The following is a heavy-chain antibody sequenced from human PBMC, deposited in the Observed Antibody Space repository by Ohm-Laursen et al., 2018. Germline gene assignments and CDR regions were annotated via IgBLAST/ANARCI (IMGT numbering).Heavy chain of an antibody. CDR1: GFTFSSYA. J-gene: IGHJ6*02. CDR2: ISGSGGST. Sequence: SLRLSCTASGFTFSSYAMSWVRQAPGKGLEWVSAISGSGGSTYYADSVKGRFTISRDNSKNTLYLQMNSLRAEDTAVYYCANTIFGVVDYGMDVWGQGTTVTVSS. CDR3: ANTIFGVVDYGMDV. V-gene: IGHV3-23*01. D-gene: IGHD3-3*01.